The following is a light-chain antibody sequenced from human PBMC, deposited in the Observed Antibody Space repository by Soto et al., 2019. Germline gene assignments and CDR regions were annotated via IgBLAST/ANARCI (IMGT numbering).Light chain of an antibody. V-gene: IGKV3-15*01. CDR2: GAS. CDR1: QSVSNK. J-gene: IGKJ1*01. Sequence: ERVLMQAVAALSVYTGERATLSCRASQSVSNKLAWYQQKPGQAPRVLIYGASTRATGIPARFSGSGSGTEFTLTISSLQSEDFAVYYCQHYNDWPPTWTFGQGTKVDIK. CDR3: QHYNDWPPTWT.